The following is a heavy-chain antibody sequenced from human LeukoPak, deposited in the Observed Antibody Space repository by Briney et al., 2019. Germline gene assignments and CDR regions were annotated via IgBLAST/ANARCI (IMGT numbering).Heavy chain of an antibody. CDR3: ASGPVVNAIPSNYYYYYMDV. CDR2: SNAGNGNT. J-gene: IGHJ6*03. CDR1: GYTFTSYS. V-gene: IGHV1-3*01. D-gene: IGHD2-21*01. Sequence: GASVKVSCKASGYTFTSYSMLWVRQAPGQSLEWMGWSNAGNGNTNYAQKLQRRVTMTTDTSTSTDYMELRSLRSDDTAVYYCASGPVVNAIPSNYYYYYMDVWGKGTTVTVSS.